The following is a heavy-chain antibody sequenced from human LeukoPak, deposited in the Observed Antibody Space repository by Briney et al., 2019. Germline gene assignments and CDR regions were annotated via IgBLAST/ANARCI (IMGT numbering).Heavy chain of an antibody. Sequence: SQTLSLTCTVSGGSISSGGYYWSWIRQPAGQGLEWIGRIYSSGSTNYSPSHKSRVTISVDTTKTQFSLKLSLVTAADTAVYYWARDGDSGSYFDNWGQGTLVTVSS. V-gene: IGHV4-61*02. J-gene: IGHJ4*02. CDR3: ARDGDSGSYFDN. D-gene: IGHD1-26*01. CDR2: IYSSGST. CDR1: GGSISSGGYY.